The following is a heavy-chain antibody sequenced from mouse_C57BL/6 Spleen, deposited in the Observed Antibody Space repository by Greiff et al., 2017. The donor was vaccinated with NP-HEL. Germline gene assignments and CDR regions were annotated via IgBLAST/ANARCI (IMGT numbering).Heavy chain of an antibody. CDR2: ISDGGSYT. V-gene: IGHV5-4*01. D-gene: IGHD1-1*01. CDR1: GFTFSSYA. CDR3: GRDFLDYGSSPFDY. J-gene: IGHJ2*01. Sequence: EVKLVESGGGLVKPGGSLQLSCAASGFTFSSYALSWVRQTPEKRLEWVATISDGGSYTYYPANVQGRFTISRDTAKNNLYLKMSHLTDEETAMYYGGRDFLDYGSSPFDYWGQGTTLTVSS.